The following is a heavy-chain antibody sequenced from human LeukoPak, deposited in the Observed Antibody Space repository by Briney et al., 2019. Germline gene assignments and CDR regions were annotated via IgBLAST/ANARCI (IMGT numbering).Heavy chain of an antibody. CDR2: IYYSGST. CDR3: ARGGRGPDAFDI. J-gene: IGHJ3*02. CDR1: GGSISSYY. Sequence: PSQTLSLTRTVSGGSISSYYWSWIPQPPGKGLEWIGYIYYSGSTNYNPSLKSRVTISVDTSKHQISLELSSVTAAEAAVYYCARGGRGPDAFDIWGQGTMVTVSS. D-gene: IGHD3-10*01. V-gene: IGHV4-59*01.